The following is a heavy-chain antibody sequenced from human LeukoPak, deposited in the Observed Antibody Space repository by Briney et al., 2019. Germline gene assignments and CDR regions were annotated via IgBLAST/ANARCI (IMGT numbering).Heavy chain of an antibody. CDR1: GYSFTSYW. V-gene: IGHV5-51*01. J-gene: IGHJ3*02. D-gene: IGHD3-22*01. Sequence: GESLKISCKGSGYSFTSYWIGWVRQMPGKGLEWMGIIYPGDSDTRYSPSFQGQVTISADKSISTAYLQWSSLKASDTAMYYCARGDTYYYDSSGYSDAFDIWGQGTMVTASS. CDR2: IYPGDSDT. CDR3: ARGDTYYYDSSGYSDAFDI.